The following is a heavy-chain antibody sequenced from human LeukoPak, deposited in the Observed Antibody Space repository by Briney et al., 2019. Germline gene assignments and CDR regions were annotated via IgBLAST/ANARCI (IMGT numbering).Heavy chain of an antibody. V-gene: IGHV4-59*08. CDR3: ARHIYRGSFDY. CDR2: IYYSGST. Sequence: SETLSLTCTVSGGSISSYVWSWIRQPPGKGLEWIGYIYYSGSTNYNPSLKSRVTISVDSSKNQFSLKLSSVTAADTAVYYCARHIYRGSFDYWGQGALVTVSS. CDR1: GGSISSYV. D-gene: IGHD3-10*01. J-gene: IGHJ4*02.